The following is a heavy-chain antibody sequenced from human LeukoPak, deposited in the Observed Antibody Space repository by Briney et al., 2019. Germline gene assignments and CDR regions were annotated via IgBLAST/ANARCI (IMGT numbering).Heavy chain of an antibody. CDR2: INHSGST. Sequence: SETLSLTCAVYGGSFSYYYWSWIRQPPGKGLEWIGEINHSGSTNYNPSLKSRVTISVDTSKNQFSLRLSSVTAADTAVYYCARYVAVAENWFDPWGQGTLVTVSS. J-gene: IGHJ5*02. CDR1: GGSFSYYY. CDR3: ARYVAVAENWFDP. D-gene: IGHD6-19*01. V-gene: IGHV4-34*01.